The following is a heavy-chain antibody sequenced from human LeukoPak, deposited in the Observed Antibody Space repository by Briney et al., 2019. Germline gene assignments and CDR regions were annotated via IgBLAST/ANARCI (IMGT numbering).Heavy chain of an antibody. J-gene: IGHJ4*02. CDR2: ISSSGSTI. V-gene: IGHV3-11*04. D-gene: IGHD1-7*01. CDR1: GFTFSDYY. CDR3: ARAHNWKYGSFDF. Sequence: GGSLRLSCAASGFTFSDYYMNWIRQAPGKGLEWVSYISSSGSTIYYADSVKGRFTISRDNAKNSLYLQMNSLRAEDTAVYYCARAHNWKYGSFDFWGQGTLVTVSP.